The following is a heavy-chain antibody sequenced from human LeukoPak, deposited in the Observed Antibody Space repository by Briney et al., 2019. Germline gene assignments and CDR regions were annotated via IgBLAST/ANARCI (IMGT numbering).Heavy chain of an antibody. V-gene: IGHV1-3*01. CDR3: ARAAPGDCSGGSCYSEYNWFDP. CDR1: GYTFTSYA. J-gene: IGHJ5*02. CDR2: INAGNGNT. D-gene: IGHD2-15*01. Sequence: ASVKVSCKASGYTFTSYAMHWVRQAPGQRLEWMGWINAGNGNTKYSQKFQGRVTITRDTSASTAYVELSSLRSEDTAVYYCARAAPGDCSGGSCYSEYNWFDPWGQGALVTVSS.